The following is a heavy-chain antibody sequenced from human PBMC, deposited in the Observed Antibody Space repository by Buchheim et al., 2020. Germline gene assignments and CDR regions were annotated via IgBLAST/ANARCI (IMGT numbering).Heavy chain of an antibody. CDR2: IKQDGSEK. J-gene: IGHJ4*02. Sequence: EVQLVESGGDLVQPGGSLRLSCAASGFTFSSYWMSWVRQAPGKGLEWVANIKQDGSEKYYVDSMKGRFTISRDNAKNSLYQQMNSLRAEDTAVYYCARVLRYFDWLPYTLDYWGQGTL. V-gene: IGHV3-7*04. CDR1: GFTFSSYW. CDR3: ARVLRYFDWLPYTLDY. D-gene: IGHD3-9*01.